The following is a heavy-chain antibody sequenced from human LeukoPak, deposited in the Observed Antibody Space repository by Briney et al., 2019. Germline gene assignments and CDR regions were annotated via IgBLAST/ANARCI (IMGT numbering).Heavy chain of an antibody. Sequence: GGSLRLSCAASGFTFNSYAMYWVRQAPGRGLEWVSGIFGSGGSAHYADSVKGRFTISRDNSRNTVYLQMDSLRVEDTAVYCGKTTTGYSSGRYPGRPVDYWGPGTLVTVSS. J-gene: IGHJ4*01. CDR1: GFTFNSYA. CDR2: IFGSGGSA. D-gene: IGHD6-19*01. CDR3: GKTTTGYSSGRYPGRPVDY. V-gene: IGHV3-23*01.